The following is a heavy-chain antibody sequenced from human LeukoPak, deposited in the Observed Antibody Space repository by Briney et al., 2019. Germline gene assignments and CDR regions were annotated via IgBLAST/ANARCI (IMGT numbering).Heavy chain of an antibody. D-gene: IGHD2-2*01. J-gene: IGHJ4*02. V-gene: IGHV3-9*01. Sequence: PGRSLRLSCAASGFTFDDYAMHLVRQAPGKGLEWVSGISWNSGSIGYADSVKGRFTISRDNAKNSLYLQMNSLRAEDTALYYCAKGPPEYCSSTSCYPPYYFDYWGQGTLVTVSS. CDR2: ISWNSGSI. CDR1: GFTFDDYA. CDR3: AKGPPEYCSSTSCYPPYYFDY.